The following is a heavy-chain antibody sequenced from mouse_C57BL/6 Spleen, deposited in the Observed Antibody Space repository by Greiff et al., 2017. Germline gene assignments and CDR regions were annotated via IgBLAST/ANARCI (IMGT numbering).Heavy chain of an antibody. V-gene: IGHV1-26*01. CDR1: GYTFTDYY. CDR2: INPNNGGT. D-gene: IGHD2-4*01. Sequence: VQLQQSGPELVKPGASVKISCKASGYTFTDYYMNWVKQSHGQSLEWIGDINPNNGGTSYNQKFKGKATLTVDKSSSTAYMELRSLTSEDSAVYYCARRGGDYDGMDYWGQGTSVTVSS. CDR3: ARRGGDYDGMDY. J-gene: IGHJ4*01.